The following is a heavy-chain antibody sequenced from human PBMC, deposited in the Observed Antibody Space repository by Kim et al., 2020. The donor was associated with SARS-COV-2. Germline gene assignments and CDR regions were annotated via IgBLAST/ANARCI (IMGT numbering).Heavy chain of an antibody. V-gene: IGHV5-51*01. CDR3: ASNYYDSSGYFAHDAFDI. D-gene: IGHD3-22*01. CDR1: GYSFTSYW. CDR2: IYPGDSDT. Sequence: GESLKISCKGSGYSFTSYWIGWVRQMPGKGLEWMGIIYPGDSDTRYSPSFQGQVTISADKSISTAYLQWSSLKASDTAMYYCASNYYDSSGYFAHDAFDIWGQGTMVTVSS. J-gene: IGHJ3*02.